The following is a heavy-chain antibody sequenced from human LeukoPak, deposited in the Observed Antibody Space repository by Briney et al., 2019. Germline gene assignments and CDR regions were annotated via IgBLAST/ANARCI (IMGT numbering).Heavy chain of an antibody. CDR3: ARDDNWGRGI. J-gene: IGHJ3*02. V-gene: IGHV4-30-2*01. D-gene: IGHD7-27*01. CDR2: IYHSGST. Sequence: PSQTLSLTCGVSGGSISSGGYSWSWIRQPPGKGLEWIGYIYHSGSTYYNPSLKSRVTISVDRSKNQFSLKLSSVTAADTAVYYCARDDNWGRGIWGQGTMVTVSS. CDR1: GGSISSGGYS.